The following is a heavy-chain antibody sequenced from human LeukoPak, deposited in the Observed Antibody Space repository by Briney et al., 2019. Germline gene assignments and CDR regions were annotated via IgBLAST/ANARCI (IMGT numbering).Heavy chain of an antibody. V-gene: IGHV4-34*01. CDR1: GFTFSSYA. J-gene: IGHJ4*02. CDR3: ARGGAGYSSSWYHY. Sequence: GSLRLSCAASGFTFSSYAMHWVRQPPGKGLEWVGEINHSGSTNYNPSLKSRVTISVDTSKNQFSLKLSSVTAADTAVYYCARGGAGYSSSWYHYWGQGTLVTVSS. D-gene: IGHD6-13*01. CDR2: INHSGST.